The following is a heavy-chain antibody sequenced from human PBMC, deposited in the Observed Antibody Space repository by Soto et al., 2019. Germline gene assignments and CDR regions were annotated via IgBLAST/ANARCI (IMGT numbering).Heavy chain of an antibody. CDR1: GFTFSSYS. CDR3: ARAYRGSGYWFDP. CDR2: ISSSSSYI. D-gene: IGHD3-10*01. J-gene: IGHJ5*02. V-gene: IGHV3-21*01. Sequence: EVQLVESGGGLVKPGGSLRLSCAASGFTFSSYSMNWVRQAPGKGLEWVSSISSSSSYIYYADSVKGRFTISRDNAKKSLYLQMNSLRAEDTAVDYCARAYRGSGYWFDPWGQGPLVTVSS.